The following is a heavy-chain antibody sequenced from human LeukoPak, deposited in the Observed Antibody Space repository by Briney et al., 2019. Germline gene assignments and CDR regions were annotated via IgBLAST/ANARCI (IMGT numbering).Heavy chain of an antibody. J-gene: IGHJ4*02. D-gene: IGHD2-15*01. Sequence: NSSETLSLTCAVYGGSFSGYYWSWIRQPPGKGLEWIGEINHSGSTNYNPSLKSRVTMSVDTSRNQFSLRLNSVTAADTAVYYCVRPGQSNWWVYFNYWGPGTVVTVSS. CDR3: VRPGQSNWWVYFNY. CDR1: GGSFSGYY. CDR2: INHSGST. V-gene: IGHV4-34*01.